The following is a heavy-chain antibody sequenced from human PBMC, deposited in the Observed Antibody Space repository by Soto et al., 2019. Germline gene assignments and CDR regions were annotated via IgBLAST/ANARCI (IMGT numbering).Heavy chain of an antibody. J-gene: IGHJ5*02. CDR3: ARAHGDYRGWFDP. CDR2: IYHSGST. V-gene: IGHV4-4*02. Sequence: QVQLQESGPGLVKPSGTLSLTCAVSGGSISSSNWWSWVRQPPGKGLEWIGEIYHSGSTNYNPSLKSGVTISVDKSKNQFSLKLSSVTAADTAVYYCARAHGDYRGWFDPWGQGTLVTVSS. CDR1: GGSISSSNW. D-gene: IGHD4-17*01.